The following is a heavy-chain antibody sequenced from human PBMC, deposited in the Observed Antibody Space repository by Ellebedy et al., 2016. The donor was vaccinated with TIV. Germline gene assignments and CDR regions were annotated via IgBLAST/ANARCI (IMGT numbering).Heavy chain of an antibody. Sequence: GESLKISCAASGFTFSSYDMHWVRQATGKGLEWVSAIGTAGYPYYPGSVKGRFTISRDYDKNSLLLQMDSLRAEDTAIYYCAADAHLLVDRNTFDVWGHGALVTVSS. D-gene: IGHD3-3*01. CDR3: AADAHLLVDRNTFDV. V-gene: IGHV3-13*05. J-gene: IGHJ4*01. CDR2: IGTAGYP. CDR1: GFTFSSYD.